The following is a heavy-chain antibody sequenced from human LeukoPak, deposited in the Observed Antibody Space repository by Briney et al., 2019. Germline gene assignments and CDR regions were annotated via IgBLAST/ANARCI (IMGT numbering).Heavy chain of an antibody. CDR2: IYYSGST. Sequence: PSETLSLTCTVSGGSISSYYWSWIRQPPGKGLEWIGYIYYSGSTNYNPSLKSRVTISVDTSKNHFSLKLNSVTAADTAIYYCARGNMWDYRRYYYYMDVWGKGTTVTVSS. V-gene: IGHV4-59*12. J-gene: IGHJ6*03. CDR3: ARGNMWDYRRYYYYMDV. CDR1: GGSISSYY. D-gene: IGHD4-11*01.